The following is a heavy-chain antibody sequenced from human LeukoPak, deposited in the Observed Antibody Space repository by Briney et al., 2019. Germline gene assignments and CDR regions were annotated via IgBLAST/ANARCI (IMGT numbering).Heavy chain of an antibody. V-gene: IGHV1-18*04. J-gene: IGHJ4*02. CDR2: ISAYNGNT. CDR1: GYTFTIYG. Sequence: ASVKVSCKASGYTFTIYGISWVRQAPGQGLEWMGWISAYNGNTNYAQKLQGRVTMTTDTSTSTAYMELRSLRSDDTAVYYCARGDDILTGYTNFDYWGQGTLVTVSS. D-gene: IGHD3-9*01. CDR3: ARGDDILTGYTNFDY.